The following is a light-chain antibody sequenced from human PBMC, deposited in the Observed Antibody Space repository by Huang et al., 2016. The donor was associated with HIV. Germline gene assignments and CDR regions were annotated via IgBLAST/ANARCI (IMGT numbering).Light chain of an antibody. J-gene: IGKJ1*01. V-gene: IGKV3-15*01. CDR3: QKYNNWPPT. CDR1: QRVSSN. CDR2: GAS. Sequence: EIVMTQSPATLSVSPGERATLSCRASQRVSSNLAWYQQKPGQAPRLLISGASTRATGIPARFSGSESGTEFTLTISSLQSEDFAIYYCQKYNNWPPTFGQGTKVEIK.